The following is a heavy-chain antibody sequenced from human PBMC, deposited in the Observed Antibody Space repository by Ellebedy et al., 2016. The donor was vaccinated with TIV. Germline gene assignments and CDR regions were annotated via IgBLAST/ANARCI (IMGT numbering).Heavy chain of an antibody. J-gene: IGHJ4*02. CDR3: ARDLGGSSGFDY. V-gene: IGHV3-48*03. Sequence: GGSLKISCAASGFTFSSYEMNWVRQAPGKGLEWVSYISSSAFNIFYADSVKGRFTISRDNAKDFLYLQMNSLRAEDTAVYYCARDLGGSSGFDYWGQGTLVTVSS. CDR1: GFTFSSYE. CDR2: ISSSAFNI. D-gene: IGHD1-26*01.